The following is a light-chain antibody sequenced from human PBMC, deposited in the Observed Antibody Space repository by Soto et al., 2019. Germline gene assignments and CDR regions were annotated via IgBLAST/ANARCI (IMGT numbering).Light chain of an antibody. Sequence: EIVLTQSPATLPLSPGERVTLSCMASQSLSSRFLAWYQQKPGQAPRLLIYAASSRATGIPDRFSGSGSGTDFTLTISRLEPEDFAVYYCQQYGSSSWTFGQGTKVDIK. CDR3: QQYGSSSWT. J-gene: IGKJ1*01. V-gene: IGKV3-20*01. CDR1: QSLSSRF. CDR2: AAS.